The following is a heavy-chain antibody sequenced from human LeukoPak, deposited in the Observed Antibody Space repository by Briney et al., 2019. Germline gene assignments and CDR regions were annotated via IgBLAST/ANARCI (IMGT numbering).Heavy chain of an antibody. D-gene: IGHD2-2*01. Sequence: PGGSLRLSCAASGFTFSSYGMHWVRQAPGKGLEWVAFIRYDGSNKYYADSVKGRFTISRDNSKNTLYLQMNSLRAEDTAVYYCAKEPRIVVVPAATGTLDYWGQGTLVTVSS. V-gene: IGHV3-30*02. J-gene: IGHJ4*02. CDR3: AKEPRIVVVPAATGTLDY. CDR1: GFTFSSYG. CDR2: IRYDGSNK.